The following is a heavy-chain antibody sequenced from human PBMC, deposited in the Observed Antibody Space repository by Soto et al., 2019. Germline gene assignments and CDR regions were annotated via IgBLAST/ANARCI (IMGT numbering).Heavy chain of an antibody. J-gene: IGHJ4*01. D-gene: IGHD6-19*01. CDR1: GYSISSGCY. V-gene: IGHV4-38-2*02. Sequence: SETLSLTCTVSGYSISSGCYWSLIRQPPGKGPEWIASIYHGGTTFYNPSLKSRITISVDTSNNQFSLKLTSVTAADTAVYYCARVHVMVVAGSTFDYWGHGTLVTVSS. CDR2: IYHGGTT. CDR3: ARVHVMVVAGSTFDY.